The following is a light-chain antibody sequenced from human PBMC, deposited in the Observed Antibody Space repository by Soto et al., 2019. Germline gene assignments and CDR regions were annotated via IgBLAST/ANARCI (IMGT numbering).Light chain of an antibody. CDR2: EVS. J-gene: IGLJ1*01. CDR1: SSDVGGYNY. Sequence: QSVLTQPPSASGSPGQSVTISCTGTSSDVGGYNYVSWYQQHPGKAPKLMIYEVSERPSGVPDRFSGSKSSNTASLTVSGLQAKDEADYYCSSYAGSNNFVLGTGTKVTVL. V-gene: IGLV2-8*01. CDR3: SSYAGSNNFV.